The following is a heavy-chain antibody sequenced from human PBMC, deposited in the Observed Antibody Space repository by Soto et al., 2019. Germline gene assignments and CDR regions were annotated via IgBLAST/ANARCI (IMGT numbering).Heavy chain of an antibody. CDR2: ISAYNGNT. CDR3: ARDPVPSGPYSSSSVYYGMDV. D-gene: IGHD6-6*01. V-gene: IGHV1-18*01. J-gene: IGHJ6*02. Sequence: ASVKVSCKASGYTFTSYGISWVRQAPGQGLEWMGWISAYNGNTNYAQKLQGRVTMTTDTSTSTAYMELRSLRSDDTAVYYCARDPVPSGPYSSSSVYYGMDVWGQGTTVT. CDR1: GYTFTSYG.